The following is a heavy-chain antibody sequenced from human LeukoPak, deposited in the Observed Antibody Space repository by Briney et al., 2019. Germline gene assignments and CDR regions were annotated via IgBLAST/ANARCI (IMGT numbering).Heavy chain of an antibody. J-gene: IGHJ4*02. Sequence: PGGSLRLSCAASGFTFSTYWMAWVRQAPGKGLVWVANIKGDESARHQADSVKGRFTISRDNAQNSVYLQMSSLRGEDTAVYYCARDVGGSLDYWGQGTLVTVSS. CDR3: ARDVGGSLDY. CDR1: GFTFSTYW. CDR2: IKGDESAR. D-gene: IGHD1-26*01. V-gene: IGHV3-7*01.